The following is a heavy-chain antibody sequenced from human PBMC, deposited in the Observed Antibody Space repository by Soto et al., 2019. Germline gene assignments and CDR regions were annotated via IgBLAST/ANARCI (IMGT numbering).Heavy chain of an antibody. CDR2: IYYSGST. D-gene: IGHD5-18*01. Sequence: SETLCLTCTVSGGSISSGGYYWSWIRQHPGKGLEWIGYIYYSGSTYYNPSLKSRVTISVDTSKNQFSLKLSSVTAADTALYYCARGVDTADYYYGMDVWGQGTTVTVSS. J-gene: IGHJ6*02. V-gene: IGHV4-31*03. CDR3: ARGVDTADYYYGMDV. CDR1: GGSISSGGYY.